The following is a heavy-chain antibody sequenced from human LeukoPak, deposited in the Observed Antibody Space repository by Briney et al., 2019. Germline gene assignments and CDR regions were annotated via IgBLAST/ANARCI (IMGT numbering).Heavy chain of an antibody. Sequence: PSETLSLTCTVSSGSISNSNYYWGWIRQPPGKGLEWIGSIDYSGNTYYNPSLKSRITISGDTSKNQFSLKLSSVTAADTAVYYCARQGDFYDSSGYYPLFDFWGQGTLVTVSS. V-gene: IGHV4-39*01. CDR3: ARQGDFYDSSGYYPLFDF. CDR2: IDYSGNT. D-gene: IGHD3-22*01. CDR1: SGSISNSNYY. J-gene: IGHJ4*02.